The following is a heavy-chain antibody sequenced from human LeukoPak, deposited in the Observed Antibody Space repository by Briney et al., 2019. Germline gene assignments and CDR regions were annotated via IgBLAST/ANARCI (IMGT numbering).Heavy chain of an antibody. CDR1: GVTFGDYA. V-gene: IGHV3-49*04. J-gene: IGHJ4*02. CDR2: IRSKAYGGTA. D-gene: IGHD3-16*02. Sequence: GGSLRLSCTTSGVTFGDYAMSWVRQAPWKGLEWLGFIRSKAYGGTAAYAASVQGRFTISRDDSKSVTYLEMDSLRAEDTALYYCAKDTSRHVWGSYRLNPSLDYWGQGTLVTVSS. CDR3: AKDTSRHVWGSYRLNPSLDY.